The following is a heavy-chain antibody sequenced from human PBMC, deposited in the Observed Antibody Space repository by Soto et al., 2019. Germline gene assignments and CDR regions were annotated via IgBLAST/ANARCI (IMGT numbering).Heavy chain of an antibody. J-gene: IGHJ4*02. Sequence: EVQLVQSGAEVKKPGESLTISCKGSGYTFSNYWISWVRQMPGKGLEWMGRIDPTDSYASYSPSFRGHVTFSVDKSINTAYLQWSSLKASDTAIYFCAIHSRIEVSRTWGQGTLVTVSS. V-gene: IGHV5-10-1*03. CDR1: GYTFSNYW. CDR2: IDPTDSYA. D-gene: IGHD2-21*01. CDR3: AIHSRIEVSRT.